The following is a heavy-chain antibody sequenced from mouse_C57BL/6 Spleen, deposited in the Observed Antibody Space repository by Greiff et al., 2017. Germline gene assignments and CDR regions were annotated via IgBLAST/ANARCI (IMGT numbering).Heavy chain of an antibody. CDR3: SRRGNYYGSSYDYAMDY. D-gene: IGHD1-1*01. CDR2: IYPGDGDT. Sequence: VKLVESGPELVKPGASVKISCKASGYAFSSSWMNWVTQRPGKGLEWIGRIYPGDGDTNDNGKFKGKATLTADKSSSTAYMQLSSLTSEDSAVYFCSRRGNYYGSSYDYAMDYWGQGTLVTVSS. J-gene: IGHJ4*01. CDR1: GYAFSSSW. V-gene: IGHV1-82*01.